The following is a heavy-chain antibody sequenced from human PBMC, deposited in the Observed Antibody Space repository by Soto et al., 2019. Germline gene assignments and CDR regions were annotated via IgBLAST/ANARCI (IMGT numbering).Heavy chain of an antibody. CDR3: VRGANGYYYFDY. V-gene: IGHV3-74*01. CDR1: GFSLSDYW. Sequence: EVQLVESGGGLVQPGGSLRLSCAASGFSLSDYWMHWVRQAPGEGLVWLSRITRDGSSTNYADSVKGRFTISRDNAKNTVYLQVNSLRGEDTAVYYCVRGANGYYYFDYWGQGTLVTVSS. J-gene: IGHJ4*02. D-gene: IGHD5-18*01. CDR2: ITRDGSST.